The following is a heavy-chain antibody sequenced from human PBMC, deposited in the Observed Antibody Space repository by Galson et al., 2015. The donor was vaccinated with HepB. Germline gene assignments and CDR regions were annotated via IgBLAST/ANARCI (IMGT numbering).Heavy chain of an antibody. J-gene: IGHJ1*01. V-gene: IGHV3-30*18. CDR2: ISYDGSNK. Sequence: SLRLSCAASGFTFSSYGMHWVRQAPGKGLEWVAVISYDGSNKYYADSVKGRFTISRDNSKNTLYLQMNSLRAEDTAVYYCAKDSRAYCGGDCYSVGHEYFQHWGQGTLVTVSS. D-gene: IGHD2-21*02. CDR1: GFTFSSYG. CDR3: AKDSRAYCGGDCYSVGHEYFQH.